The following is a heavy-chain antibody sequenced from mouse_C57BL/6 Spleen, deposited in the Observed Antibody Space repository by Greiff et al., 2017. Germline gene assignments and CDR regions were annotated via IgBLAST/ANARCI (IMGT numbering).Heavy chain of an antibody. CDR3: ARCLYGYEEAMDY. J-gene: IGHJ4*01. V-gene: IGHV5-6*01. CDR2: ISSGGSYT. D-gene: IGHD2-2*01. Sequence: EVMLVESGGDLVKPGGSLKLSCAASGFTFSSYGMSWVRQTPDKRLEWVATISSGGSYTYYPDSVKGRFTISRDNAKNTLYLQLSSLKSEDTAMYYCARCLYGYEEAMDYWGQGTSVTVSS. CDR1: GFTFSSYG.